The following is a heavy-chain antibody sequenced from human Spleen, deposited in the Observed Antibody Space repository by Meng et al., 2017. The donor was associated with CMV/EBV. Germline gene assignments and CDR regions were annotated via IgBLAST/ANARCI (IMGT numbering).Heavy chain of an antibody. Sequence: QVQLVQSGAEVKKPGASVKVSCKASGYTFSTHDINWVRQAPGQGLEWMGRIDPNRGGTNYAQNFQGRVTMTRDTSINTAYMELSSLRSDDTAVYYCARDASYYDSSGFYLDYWGQGTLVTVSS. CDR1: GYTFSTHD. J-gene: IGHJ4*02. CDR3: ARDASYYDSSGFYLDY. CDR2: IDPNRGGT. V-gene: IGHV1-2*06. D-gene: IGHD3-22*01.